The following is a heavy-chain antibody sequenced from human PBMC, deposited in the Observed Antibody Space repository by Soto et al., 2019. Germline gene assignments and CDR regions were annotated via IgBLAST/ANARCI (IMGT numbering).Heavy chain of an antibody. CDR2: IYESGNT. CDR1: GGSISNSPYY. Sequence: TSETLSLTCTVSGGSISNSPYYWVLIRQPPGKGLEWIGNIYESGNTHQNPSLKSRITMSVDTSKNQFSLKLSSVTAADTAVYYCARPGGYSSSWYWFDSWGQGTLVT. V-gene: IGHV4-39*01. CDR3: ARPGGYSSSWYWFDS. D-gene: IGHD6-13*01. J-gene: IGHJ5*01.